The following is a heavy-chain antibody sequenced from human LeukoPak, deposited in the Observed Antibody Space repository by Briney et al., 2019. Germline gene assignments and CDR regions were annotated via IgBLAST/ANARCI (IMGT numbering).Heavy chain of an antibody. CDR3: ARGTYYDFWSGYYNRVYYFDY. Sequence: SETLSLTCTVSGGSISSYFWSWIRQPPGKGLEWIGYIYYTGSTNYNPSLKSRVTISVDTSKNQFSLKLSSVTAADTAVYYCARGTYYDFWSGYYNRVYYFDYWGQGTLVTVSS. CDR2: IYYTGST. J-gene: IGHJ4*02. V-gene: IGHV4-59*12. CDR1: GGSISSYF. D-gene: IGHD3-3*01.